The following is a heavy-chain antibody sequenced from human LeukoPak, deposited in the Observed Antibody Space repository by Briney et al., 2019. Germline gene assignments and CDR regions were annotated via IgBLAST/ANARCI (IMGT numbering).Heavy chain of an antibody. J-gene: IGHJ5*02. D-gene: IGHD6-13*01. CDR1: GGSISGYY. V-gene: IGHV4-59*01. CDR2: IYSSGST. CDR3: VRGKAAAGAIWFDP. Sequence: SETLSLTCTVSGGSISGYYWTWIRQPPGKGLEWIGCIYSSGSTCYKPSLKSRITISVDTSKNQFSLNLSSVTAADTAVYYCVRGKAAAGAIWFDPWGQGTLVTVSS.